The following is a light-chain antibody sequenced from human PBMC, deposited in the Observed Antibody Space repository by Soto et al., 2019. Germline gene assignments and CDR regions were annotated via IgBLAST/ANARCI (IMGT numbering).Light chain of an antibody. Sequence: QSALTQPPSASGSPGQSVSISCTGTSSDVGAYNYVSWYQQHPGKAPKLIIYEVSKRPSGVPDRFSGSKSGNAASLTVSGLHAEDEADYYCSSYAGSDNYVFGTGTKLTVL. CDR2: EVS. CDR3: SSYAGSDNYV. V-gene: IGLV2-8*01. CDR1: SSDVGAYNY. J-gene: IGLJ1*01.